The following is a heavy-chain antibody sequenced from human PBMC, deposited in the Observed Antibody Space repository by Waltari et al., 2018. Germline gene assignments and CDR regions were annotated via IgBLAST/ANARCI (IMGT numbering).Heavy chain of an antibody. CDR1: GFTFSSYG. CDR2: ISYDGSNK. J-gene: IGHJ4*02. V-gene: IGHV3-30*03. CDR3: ARDANPYIVAPHVARYCFDY. Sequence: QVQLVESGGGVVQPGRSLRLSCAASGFTFSSYGMHWVRQAPGKGLAWVAVISYDGSNKYYADSVKGRFTISRDNSKNTLYLQMNSLRAEDTAVYYCARDANPYIVAPHVARYCFDYWGQGTLVTVSS. D-gene: IGHD5-12*01.